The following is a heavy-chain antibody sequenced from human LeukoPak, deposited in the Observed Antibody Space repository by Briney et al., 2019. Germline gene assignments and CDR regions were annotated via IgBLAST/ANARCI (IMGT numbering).Heavy chain of an antibody. V-gene: IGHV7-4-1*02. CDR3: ARDSLTRRKYNWFDP. Sequence: ASVKVSCKASGYTFTSYAMNWVRQAPGQGLEWMGWINTNTGNPTYAQGFTGRFVFSLDTSVSTAYLQISSLKAEDTAVYYCARDSLTRRKYNWFDPWGQGTLVTVSS. CDR1: GYTFTSYA. J-gene: IGHJ5*02. CDR2: INTNTGNP.